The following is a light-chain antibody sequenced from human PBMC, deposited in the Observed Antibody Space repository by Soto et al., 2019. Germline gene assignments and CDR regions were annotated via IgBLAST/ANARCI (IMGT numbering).Light chain of an antibody. J-gene: IGKJ3*01. CDR2: AAS. V-gene: IGKV1-12*01. Sequence: DIQMTQSPSSVSASVGDSVTITCRASQGMSSRLAWYQQKPGKAPKLLIYAASSLQSGVTSRLSGSGAGKDFTITFSTLQPGDFATYYCQQANSFPFTFGPGTKVDIQ. CDR1: QGMSSR. CDR3: QQANSFPFT.